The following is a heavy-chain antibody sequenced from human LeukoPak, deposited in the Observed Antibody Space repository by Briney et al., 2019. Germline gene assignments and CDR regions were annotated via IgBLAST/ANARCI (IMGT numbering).Heavy chain of an antibody. J-gene: IGHJ4*02. CDR1: GYSISSGYY. D-gene: IGHD3-16*01. CDR3: ARGTFGGVHYYFDY. Sequence: SETLSLTCTVSGYSISSGYYWGWIRQPPGKGLEWIGSIYHSGSTYYNPSLKSRVTISVDTSKNQFSLKLSSVTAADTAVYYCARGTFGGVHYYFDYWGQGTLVTVSS. V-gene: IGHV4-38-2*02. CDR2: IYHSGST.